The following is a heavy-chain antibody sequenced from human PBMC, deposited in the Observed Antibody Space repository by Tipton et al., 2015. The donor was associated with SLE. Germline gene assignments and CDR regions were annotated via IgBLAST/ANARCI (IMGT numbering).Heavy chain of an antibody. Sequence: SLRLSCAASGFTFSTYEMNWVRQAPGKGLEWVGFIRSNAHGGTTQYAASVSGRFSISRDDSKSVLYLQMNSLKNEDTAVYYCARSLNIVAAVFDIWGQGTMVTVSS. D-gene: IGHD5-12*01. J-gene: IGHJ3*02. V-gene: IGHV3-49*04. CDR2: IRSNAHGGTT. CDR3: ARSLNIVAAVFDI. CDR1: GFTFSTYE.